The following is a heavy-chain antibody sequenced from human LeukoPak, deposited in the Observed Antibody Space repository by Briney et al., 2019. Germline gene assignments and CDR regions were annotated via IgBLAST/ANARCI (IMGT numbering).Heavy chain of an antibody. D-gene: IGHD4-17*01. J-gene: IGHJ3*02. V-gene: IGHV1-69*06. CDR3: ASSYGDYVFDAFDI. CDR2: IIPIFGTA. Sequence: ASVKVSCKASGGTFSSYAISWVRQAPGQGLEWMGGIIPIFGTASYAQKFQGRVTITADKSTSTAYMELSSLRSEDTAVYYCASSYGDYVFDAFDIWGQGTMVTVSS. CDR1: GGTFSSYA.